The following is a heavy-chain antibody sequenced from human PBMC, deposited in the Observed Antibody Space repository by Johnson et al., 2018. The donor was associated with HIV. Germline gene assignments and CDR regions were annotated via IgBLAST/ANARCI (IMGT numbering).Heavy chain of an antibody. D-gene: IGHD2-21*02. CDR1: GFIFSDYY. CDR3: ARDPAHCGGDCYPSDAFYI. J-gene: IGHJ3*02. CDR2: ISSSGGSI. Sequence: QVQLVESGGGLVKPGGSLRLSCAASGFIFSDYYMSWIRQAPGKGLEWVSYISSSGGSIYYADSVKGRFTISRDNAKNSLYLQMNSLRAEDTAVYYCARDPAHCGGDCYPSDAFYIWGQGTMVTVSS. V-gene: IGHV3-11*04.